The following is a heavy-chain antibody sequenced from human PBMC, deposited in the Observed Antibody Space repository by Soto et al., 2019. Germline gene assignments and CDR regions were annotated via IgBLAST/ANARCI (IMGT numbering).Heavy chain of an antibody. CDR3: ARVRGTAGKRYFDY. CDR1: GGSMIAYY. CDR2: TYYSGST. J-gene: IGHJ4*02. V-gene: IGHV4-59*01. Sequence: SETLSLTCTVSGGSMIAYYWNWMRQPPGKGLQWIGHTYYSGSTTYNPSLKSRVTISVDSSKNQFSLKLDSVTPADTAVYYCARVRGTAGKRYFDYWGPGTLVTVSS. D-gene: IGHD6-13*01.